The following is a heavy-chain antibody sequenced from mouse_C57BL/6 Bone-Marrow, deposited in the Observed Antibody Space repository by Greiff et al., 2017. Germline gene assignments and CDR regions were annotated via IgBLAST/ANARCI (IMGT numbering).Heavy chain of an antibody. J-gene: IGHJ3*01. Sequence: QVQLQQPGAELVKPGASVKLSCKASGYTFTSYWMHWVKQRPGQGLEWIGMIHPNSGSTNYNEKFKSKATLTVDKSSSTAYMQLSSLTSEDSAVYYCVYDYDGRGFAYGGQGTLVTVSA. CDR3: VYDYDGRGFAY. CDR2: IHPNSGST. V-gene: IGHV1-64*01. D-gene: IGHD2-4*01. CDR1: GYTFTSYW.